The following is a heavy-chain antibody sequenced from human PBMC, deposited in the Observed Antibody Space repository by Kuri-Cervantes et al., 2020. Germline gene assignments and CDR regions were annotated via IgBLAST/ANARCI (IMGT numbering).Heavy chain of an antibody. V-gene: IGHV3-11*04. CDR3: ARDSRGRSNWFDP. Sequence: GESLKISCAASGFTFSDYYMTWIRQAPGKGLEWVSYISNSGNKQYYADSVKGRFTISRGNAENSLYLQMNTLRADDTAVYYCARDSRGRSNWFDPWGQGTLVTVSS. CDR2: ISNSGNKQ. D-gene: IGHD3-16*01. J-gene: IGHJ5*02. CDR1: GFTFSDYY.